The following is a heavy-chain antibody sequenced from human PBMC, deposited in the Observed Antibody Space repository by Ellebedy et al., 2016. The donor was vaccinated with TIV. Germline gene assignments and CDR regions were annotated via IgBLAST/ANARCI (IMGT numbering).Heavy chain of an antibody. CDR2: INSDGSST. D-gene: IGHD1-26*01. CDR3: ARVGLLGAIGWFDP. CDR1: GFTFSRYW. V-gene: IGHV3-74*01. Sequence: GESLKISCGASGFTFSRYWMHWVRQAPGKGLVWVSRINSDGSSTSYADSVKGRFTISRDNAKNTMYLQMNSLRAEDTAVYYCARVGLLGAIGWFDPWGQGTLVTVSS. J-gene: IGHJ5*02.